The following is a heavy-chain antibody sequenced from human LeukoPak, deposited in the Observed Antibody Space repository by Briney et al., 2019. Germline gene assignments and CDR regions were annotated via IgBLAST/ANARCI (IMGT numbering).Heavy chain of an antibody. Sequence: SETQSLTCTVSGGSISSYYWSWIRQPPGKGLEWIGYIYYSGSTNYNPSLKSRVTISVDTSKNQFSLKLSSVTAADTAVYYCAMMEWELSAFDIWGQGTMVTVSS. J-gene: IGHJ3*02. D-gene: IGHD1-26*01. V-gene: IGHV4-59*01. CDR1: GGSISSYY. CDR2: IYYSGST. CDR3: AMMEWELSAFDI.